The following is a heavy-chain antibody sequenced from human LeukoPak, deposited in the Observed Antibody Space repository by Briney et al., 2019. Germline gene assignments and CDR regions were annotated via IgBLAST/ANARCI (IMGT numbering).Heavy chain of an antibody. Sequence: GGSLRLSCAASGFTFSNYAMSWVRQAPGKGLEWVSAIVGSGGSTYYADSVKGRFTISRDNPKNTLYLQMNSLRAEDTAVYYCAKWGDYDILTGYYDADYWGQGTLVTVSS. CDR1: GFTFSNYA. V-gene: IGHV3-23*01. J-gene: IGHJ4*02. CDR2: IVGSGGST. CDR3: AKWGDYDILTGYYDADY. D-gene: IGHD3-9*01.